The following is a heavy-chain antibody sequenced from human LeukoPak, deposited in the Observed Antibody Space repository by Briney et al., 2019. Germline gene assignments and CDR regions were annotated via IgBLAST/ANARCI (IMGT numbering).Heavy chain of an antibody. CDR1: GFTFSSYA. D-gene: IGHD3-22*01. J-gene: IGHJ3*02. Sequence: GGSLRLSCAASGFTFSSYAMSWVRQAPGKGLEWVSAISGSGGSTYYADSVKGRFTISRDNSKNTLYLQMNSLRAEDTAVYYCAKPGPGGYYYDSSGYPGAFDIWGQGTMVTVSS. CDR2: ISGSGGST. V-gene: IGHV3-23*01. CDR3: AKPGPGGYYYDSSGYPGAFDI.